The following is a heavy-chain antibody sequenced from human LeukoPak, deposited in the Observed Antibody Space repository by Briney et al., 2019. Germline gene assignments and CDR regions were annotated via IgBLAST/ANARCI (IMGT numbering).Heavy chain of an antibody. Sequence: PGGSLRLSCAASGFTFSSYAMSWVRQAPGKGLEWVSAISGSGGSTYHADSVKGRFTISRDNSKNTLYLQMNSLRAEDTAVYYCAKKLRYFDWLFHADFDYWGQGTLVTVSS. J-gene: IGHJ4*02. CDR3: AKKLRYFDWLFHADFDY. CDR1: GFTFSSYA. V-gene: IGHV3-23*01. CDR2: ISGSGGST. D-gene: IGHD3-9*01.